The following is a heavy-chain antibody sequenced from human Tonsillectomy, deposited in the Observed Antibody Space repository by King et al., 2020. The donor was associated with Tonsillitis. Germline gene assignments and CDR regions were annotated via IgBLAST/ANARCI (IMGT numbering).Heavy chain of an antibody. D-gene: IGHD3-10*01. Sequence: VQLVESGGGLVQPGGSLRLSRAASGFTFSSYAMSWVRQAPGKGLEWVSGISGSGGSTYYADSVKGRFTISRDNSKNTLYLQMNSLRAEDTAVYYCSKSGLDGSGTWQYYYGMDVWGQGTTVTVSS. J-gene: IGHJ6*02. V-gene: IGHV3-23*04. CDR2: ISGSGGST. CDR1: GFTFSSYA. CDR3: SKSGLDGSGTWQYYYGMDV.